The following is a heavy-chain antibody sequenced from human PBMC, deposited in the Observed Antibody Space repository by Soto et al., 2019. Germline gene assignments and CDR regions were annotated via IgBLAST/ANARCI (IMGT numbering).Heavy chain of an antibody. CDR3: ARAGGSGSYHY. J-gene: IGHJ4*02. V-gene: IGHV3-48*02. CDR2: ISSSSSTI. D-gene: IGHD3-10*01. Sequence: EVQLVESGGGLVQPGGSLRLSCAASGFTFSSYGMNWVRQAPGKGLEWVSYISSSSSTIYYADSVKGRFTISRDNAKNSLYLRMNSLRDEDTAVYSCARAGGSGSYHYWGQGTLVTVSS. CDR1: GFTFSSYG.